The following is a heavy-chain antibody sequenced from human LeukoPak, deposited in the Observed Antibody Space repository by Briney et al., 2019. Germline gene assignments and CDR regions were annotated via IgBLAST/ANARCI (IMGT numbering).Heavy chain of an antibody. D-gene: IGHD5-12*01. CDR3: ASGYEVFDY. Sequence: SETLSLTCTVSGGSISSYYWSWIRQPPGKGLEWIGYIYCSGSTNYNPSLKSRVTISVDTSKNQFSLKLSSVTAADTAVYYCASGYEVFDYWGQGTLVTVSS. CDR1: GGSISSYY. V-gene: IGHV4-59*08. J-gene: IGHJ4*02. CDR2: IYCSGST.